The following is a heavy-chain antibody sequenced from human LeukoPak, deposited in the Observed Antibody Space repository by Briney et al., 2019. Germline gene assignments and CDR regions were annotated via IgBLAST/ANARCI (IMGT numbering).Heavy chain of an antibody. J-gene: IGHJ6*03. D-gene: IGHD3-10*01. CDR3: ARGRFGELSDYYYYMDV. V-gene: IGHV1-8*01. CDR2: MNPNSGNT. CDR1: GYTFTSYD. Sequence: SSVKVSRKASGYTFTSYDINWVRQATGQGLEWMGWMNPNSGNTGYAQKFQGRVTMTRNTSISTAYMELSRLRSEDTAVYYCARGRFGELSDYYYYMDVWGKGTTVTVSS.